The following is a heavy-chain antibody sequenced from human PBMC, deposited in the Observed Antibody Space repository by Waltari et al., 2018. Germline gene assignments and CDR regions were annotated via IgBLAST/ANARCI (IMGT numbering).Heavy chain of an antibody. V-gene: IGHV1-69*05. CDR2: IIPIFGTA. CDR1: GGTFSSYA. Sequence: QVQLVQSGAEVKKPGSSVKVSCKASGGTFSSYAIRWVRKAPGQGLEWMGGIIPIFGTANYAQKFQGRVTITTDESTSTAYMELSSLRSEDTAVYYCARSGRYYYDSSGYYYFDYWGQGTLVTVSS. CDR3: ARSGRYYYDSSGYYYFDY. D-gene: IGHD3-22*01. J-gene: IGHJ4*02.